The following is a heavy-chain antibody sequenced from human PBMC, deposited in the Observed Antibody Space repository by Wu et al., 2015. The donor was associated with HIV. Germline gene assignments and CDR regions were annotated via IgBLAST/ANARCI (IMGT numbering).Heavy chain of an antibody. Sequence: QVQLVQSGAEVKRPGASVKVSCKASGYTFTTYYVHWVRQAPGQGLEWMGLINPGDGNSNYAQKLLDRVTMTRDTSTSTVYMGLSSLRSEDTAVYYCVSFSPVYSGSYSWDVWGQGTTVTVS. D-gene: IGHD3-10*01. CDR3: VSFSPVYSGSYSWDV. J-gene: IGHJ6*02. CDR2: INPGDGNS. V-gene: IGHV1-46*04. CDR1: GYTFTTYY.